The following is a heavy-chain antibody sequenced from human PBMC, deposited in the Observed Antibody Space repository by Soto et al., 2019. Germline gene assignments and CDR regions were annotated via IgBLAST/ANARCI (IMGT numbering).Heavy chain of an antibody. J-gene: IGHJ5*02. V-gene: IGHV1-69*13. CDR1: GGTFSSYA. CDR3: ARTWTPGGWFDP. D-gene: IGHD5-12*01. CDR2: IIPIFGTA. Sequence: SVKVSCKASGGTFSSYAISWVRQAPGQGLEWMGGIIPIFGTANYAQKFQGRVTITADESTSTAYMELSSLRSEDTAVYYCARTWTPGGWFDPWGQGTLVTVSS.